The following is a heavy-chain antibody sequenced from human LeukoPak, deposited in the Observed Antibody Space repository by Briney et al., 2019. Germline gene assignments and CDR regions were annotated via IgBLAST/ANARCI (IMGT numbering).Heavy chain of an antibody. CDR1: GFTFTTYG. V-gene: IGHV3-30*02. J-gene: IGHJ4*02. CDR2: IRYDGTNK. Sequence: GGSLRLSCAASGFTFTTYGMHWVRQAPGKGLEWVSFIRYDGTNKYYADSVKGRFTISRDNSKNTLYLQVNSLRAEDTAVYYCAKVESSGLTASFDYWGQGTLVTVSS. CDR3: AKVESSGLTASFDY. D-gene: IGHD3-22*01.